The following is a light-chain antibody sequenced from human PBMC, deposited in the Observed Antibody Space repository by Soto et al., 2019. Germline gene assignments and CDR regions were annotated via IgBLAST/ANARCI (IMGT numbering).Light chain of an antibody. V-gene: IGKV2-28*01. J-gene: IGKJ5*01. CDR1: QSLLHSDGYNY. CDR2: FGS. CDR3: MQALQTRPIT. Sequence: DIVMTQSPLSLPVTPGEPASISCRSIQSLLHSDGYNYLDWYLQKPGQSPQLLIYFGSNLASGVPDRFSGSGSGTDFTLKISRVEAEDVGVYYCMQALQTRPITFGQGTRLEIK.